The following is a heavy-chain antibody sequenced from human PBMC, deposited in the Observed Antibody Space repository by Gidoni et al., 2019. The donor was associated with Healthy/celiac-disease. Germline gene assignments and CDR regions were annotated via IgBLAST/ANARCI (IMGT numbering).Heavy chain of an antibody. V-gene: IGHV1-46*01. D-gene: IGHD3-16*01. Sequence: QVQLVQSGAEVKKPGASVKVSCKASGYTFTSYYMHWVRQAPGQGLEWMGIINPSGGSTSYAQKFQGRVTMTRDTSTSTVYMELSSLRSEDTAVYYCARPGLGGVTTLSAFDIWGQGTMVTVSS. CDR2: INPSGGST. J-gene: IGHJ3*02. CDR1: GYTFTSYY. CDR3: ARPGLGGVTTLSAFDI.